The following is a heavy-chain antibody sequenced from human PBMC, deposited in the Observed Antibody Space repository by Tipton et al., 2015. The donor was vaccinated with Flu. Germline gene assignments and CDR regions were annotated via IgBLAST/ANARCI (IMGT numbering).Heavy chain of an antibody. J-gene: IGHJ5*02. CDR2: IFYTGDT. D-gene: IGHD6-13*01. Sequence: TLSLTCTVSGGSFGNYYWNWIRQPPGKGLEWIGYIFYTGDTSYNPSLKSRVTISTETSKNQFSLKLTSVTAADTAVYYCATLQAPPGPPSWGQGTLVTVSS. CDR1: GGSFGNYY. V-gene: IGHV4-59*12. CDR3: ATLQAPPGPPS.